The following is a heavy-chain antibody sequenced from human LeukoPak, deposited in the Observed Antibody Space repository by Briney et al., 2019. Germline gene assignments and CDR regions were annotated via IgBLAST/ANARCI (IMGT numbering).Heavy chain of an antibody. CDR3: ARHFPQVGWYYYFDY. V-gene: IGHV4-61*02. D-gene: IGHD6-19*01. CDR2: IYTSGST. J-gene: IGHJ4*02. CDR1: GGSISSGSYY. Sequence: NPSQTLSLTCTVSGGSISSGSYYWSWIRQPAGKGLEWIGRIYTSGSTNYNPSLKSRVTISVDTSKNQFSLKLSSVTAADTAVYYCARHFPQVGWYYYFDYWGQGTLVTVSS.